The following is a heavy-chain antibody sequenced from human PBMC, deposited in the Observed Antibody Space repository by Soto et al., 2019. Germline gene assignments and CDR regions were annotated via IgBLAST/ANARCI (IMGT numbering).Heavy chain of an antibody. Sequence: QAQLVESGGGVVQPGRSLRLSCAASGFTFNIYALHWVRQAPGKGLEWVAVISFDGTKKYYSDSVKGRFTISRDNLKNTLYLQMNNLRVEDAALYFCAREDDYGYRYINYGLDVRGQGTTVTVSS. V-gene: IGHV3-30-3*01. CDR3: AREDDYGYRYINYGLDV. CDR1: GFTFNIYA. D-gene: IGHD4-17*01. CDR2: ISFDGTKK. J-gene: IGHJ6*02.